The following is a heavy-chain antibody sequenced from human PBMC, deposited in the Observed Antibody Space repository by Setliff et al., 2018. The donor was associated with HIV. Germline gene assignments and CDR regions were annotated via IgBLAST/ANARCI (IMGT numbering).Heavy chain of an antibody. CDR2: IYISGST. Sequence: SETLSLTCTVSGGSITRYYWSWIRQSPGKGLEWIGYIYISGSTDYSPSLKSRVTISADTSKNQFSLKLSSVTALDTAVYYCARKGAGTGELYYFDSWGQGTLVTVSS. CDR3: ARKGAGTGELYYFDS. CDR1: GGSITRYY. J-gene: IGHJ4*02. V-gene: IGHV4-4*09. D-gene: IGHD6-19*01.